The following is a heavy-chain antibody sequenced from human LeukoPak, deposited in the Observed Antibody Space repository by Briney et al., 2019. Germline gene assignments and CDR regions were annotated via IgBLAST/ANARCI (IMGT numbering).Heavy chain of an antibody. CDR1: GFTFSSYA. CDR2: ISGSGGST. Sequence: GGSLRPSCAASGFTFSSYAMSWVRQAPGKGLEWVSAISGSGGSTYYADSVKGRFTISRDNSKNTLYLQMNSLRAEDTAVYYCAKDSSVIAVAGKGGFDYWGQGTLVTVSS. V-gene: IGHV3-23*01. D-gene: IGHD6-19*01. CDR3: AKDSSVIAVAGKGGFDY. J-gene: IGHJ4*02.